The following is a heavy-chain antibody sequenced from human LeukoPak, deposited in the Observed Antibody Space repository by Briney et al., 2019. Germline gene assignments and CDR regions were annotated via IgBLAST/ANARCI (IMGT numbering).Heavy chain of an antibody. CDR3: ARADYYGSGKFDY. D-gene: IGHD3-10*01. CDR1: GFTFSSYG. J-gene: IGHJ4*02. Sequence: GGSLRLSCAASGFTFSSYGMHWVRQAPGKGLEWVAVIWYDGSNKYYADSVKGRFTISRDNSKNTLYLQMNSLRAEDTAVYYCARADYYGSGKFDYWAREPWSPSPQ. V-gene: IGHV3-33*01. CDR2: IWYDGSNK.